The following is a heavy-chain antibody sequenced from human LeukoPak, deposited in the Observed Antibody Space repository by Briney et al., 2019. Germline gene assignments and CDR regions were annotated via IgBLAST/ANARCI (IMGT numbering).Heavy chain of an antibody. CDR3: FTVNTAMVSNYYGMDV. Sequence: GASVKVSCKASGYTFTSYGISWVRQAPGQGLEWMGWISAYNGNTNYAQRLQGRVTMTRNTSMSTAYMELSSLRSEDTAVYYCFTVNTAMVSNYYGMDVWGQGATVTVSS. V-gene: IGHV1-18*01. D-gene: IGHD5-18*01. J-gene: IGHJ6*02. CDR1: GYTFTSYG. CDR2: ISAYNGNT.